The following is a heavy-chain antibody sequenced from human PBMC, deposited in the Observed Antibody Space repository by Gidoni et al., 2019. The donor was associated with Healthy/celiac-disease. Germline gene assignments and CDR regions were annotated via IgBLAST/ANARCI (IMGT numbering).Heavy chain of an antibody. CDR3: ARGGKGYFDL. J-gene: IGHJ2*01. Sequence: QVQQAESGGGVAQPGRPLRLSWAASGFTFSSYGMHGVRQAPGKGLECVAVIWYDGSNTYYADSVEGRFTISRDNSKNTLYLQMNSLRAEDTAVYYCARGGKGYFDLWGRGTLVTVSS. CDR2: IWYDGSNT. CDR1: GFTFSSYG. V-gene: IGHV3-33*01. D-gene: IGHD3-10*01.